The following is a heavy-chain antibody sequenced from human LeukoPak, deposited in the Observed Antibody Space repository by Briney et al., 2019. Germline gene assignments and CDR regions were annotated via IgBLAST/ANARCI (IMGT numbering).Heavy chain of an antibody. CDR2: VSYDESNK. V-gene: IGHV3-30*18. D-gene: IGHD2-15*01. CDR3: AKETLGYCSGGSCQGLNY. J-gene: IGHJ4*02. CDR1: GFTFTIYG. Sequence: PGGSLRLSCAASGFTFTIYGMYWVRQAPGKGLEWVAMVSYDESNKYCTDSVKGRFTISRDNSKNTLYLQMNSLRAEDTAIYYCAKETLGYCSGGSCQGLNYWGQGTLVTVSS.